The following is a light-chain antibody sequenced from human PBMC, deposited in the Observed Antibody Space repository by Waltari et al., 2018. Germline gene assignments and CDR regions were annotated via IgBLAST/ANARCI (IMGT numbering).Light chain of an antibody. CDR3: QQGDSFPPT. CDR1: QDISTW. J-gene: IGKJ1*01. Sequence: EIQMTQSPSSVSASVGDTVTISRRASQDISTWVAWYQKRPGRAPKLLIYHASSLQSGVPSRFSGSGSGTDFTLTISGLQPEDFGIYYCQQGDSFPPTFGLGTKVEV. V-gene: IGKV1-12*01. CDR2: HAS.